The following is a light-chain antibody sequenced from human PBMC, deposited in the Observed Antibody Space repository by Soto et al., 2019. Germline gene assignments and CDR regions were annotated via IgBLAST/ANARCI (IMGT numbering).Light chain of an antibody. Sequence: EMVLTQSPATLSVSPGESATLFCRASQSVSSNLAWYQHKAGQAPRLLIYVASTRATGVPDRFSGSGSGPEFALTISSLQSEDFAVYYCQQFNNRPPWTFGQGTKV. CDR3: QQFNNRPPWT. J-gene: IGKJ1*01. V-gene: IGKV3-15*01. CDR2: VAS. CDR1: QSVSSN.